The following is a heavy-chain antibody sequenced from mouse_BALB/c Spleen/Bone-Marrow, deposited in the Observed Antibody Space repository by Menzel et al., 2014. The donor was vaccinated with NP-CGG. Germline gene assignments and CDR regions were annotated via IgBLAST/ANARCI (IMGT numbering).Heavy chain of an antibody. V-gene: IGHV7-3*02. CDR2: IRNKANGYTT. CDR3: ARDDHRYDGWYFDV. J-gene: IGHJ1*01. D-gene: IGHD2-14*01. Sequence: EVKVVESGGGLVQPGGSLRLSCATSGFTFTDYYMSWVRQPPGKALEWLGFIRNKANGYTTEYSASVKGRFTISRDNSQSILYLQMNTLRAEDSATYHCARDDHRYDGWYFDVWGAGTTVTVSS. CDR1: GFTFTDYY.